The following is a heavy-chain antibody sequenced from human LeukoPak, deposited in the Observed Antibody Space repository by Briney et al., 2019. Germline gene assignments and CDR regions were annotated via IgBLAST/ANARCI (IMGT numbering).Heavy chain of an antibody. CDR1: GFTFNNAW. Sequence: GGSLRLSCAASGFTFNNAWMSWVRQAPGKGLEWVGRIKSKTDGGTTYYAAPVKGRFTISRDDSKNTLYLQMNSLRTEDTAVYYCTTVFSVWFGEGYFDSWSQGTLVAVSS. V-gene: IGHV3-15*01. D-gene: IGHD3-10*01. J-gene: IGHJ4*02. CDR2: IKSKTDGGTT. CDR3: TTVFSVWFGEGYFDS.